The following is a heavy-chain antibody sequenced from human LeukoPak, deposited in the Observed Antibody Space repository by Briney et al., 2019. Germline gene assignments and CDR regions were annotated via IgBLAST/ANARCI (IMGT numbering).Heavy chain of an antibody. CDR3: AKDARRQLDY. CDR2: ISYDGSNK. J-gene: IGHJ4*02. V-gene: IGHV3-30*18. CDR1: GFTFSSYG. Sequence: GGSLRLSCAASGFTFSSYGMHWVRQAPGKELEWVAVISYDGSNKYYADSVKGLFTISRDNSKNTLYLQMNSLRAEDTAVYYCAKDARRQLDYWGQGTLVTVSS.